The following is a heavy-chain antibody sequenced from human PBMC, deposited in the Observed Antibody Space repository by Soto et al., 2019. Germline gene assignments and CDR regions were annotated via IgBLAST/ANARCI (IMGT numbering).Heavy chain of an antibody. V-gene: IGHV1-69*13. J-gene: IGHJ6*02. CDR3: GRGYGSGSPYGMDV. CDR1: GGTFRNYG. Sequence: SVKVSCKASGGTFRNYGIGWVRQAPGQGLEWMGGIIPVFGTTNYAQKFQGRVTITADESTSTAYIEVSSLRSEDTAMFYCGRGYGSGSPYGMDVWGQGTTVTVSS. CDR2: IIPVFGTT. D-gene: IGHD3-10*01.